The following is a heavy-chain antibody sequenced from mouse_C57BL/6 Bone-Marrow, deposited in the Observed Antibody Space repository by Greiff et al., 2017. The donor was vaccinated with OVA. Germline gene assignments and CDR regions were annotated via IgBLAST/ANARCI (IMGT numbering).Heavy chain of an antibody. CDR2: IYIGNGHT. CDR1: GYTFPRYG. D-gene: IGHD2-13*01. Sequence: VQLQQSGAELVRPGSSVKMSCKTSGYTFPRYGINWVQQRPGQGLEWIGYIYIGNGHTESNAKFKGKATLTSDTSSRTASMQLDSLTTEDSASYFCAREGDYEGFAYWGQGNLVTVSA. J-gene: IGHJ3*01. V-gene: IGHV1-58*01. CDR3: AREGDYEGFAY.